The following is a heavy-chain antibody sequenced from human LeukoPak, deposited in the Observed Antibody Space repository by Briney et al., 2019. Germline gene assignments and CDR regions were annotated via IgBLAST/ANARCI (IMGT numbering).Heavy chain of an antibody. CDR2: ISSGSSYI. D-gene: IGHD2-2*03. CDR3: ARAGVGFLFGMDV. Sequence: GGSLRLSCAASGFTFSSYSMNWVRQAPGKGLEWVSSISSGSSYIYYADSVKGRFTISRDNAENSLYLQMNSLRAEDTAVYYCARAGVGFLFGMDVWGRGTTVTVSS. CDR1: GFTFSSYS. V-gene: IGHV3-21*01. J-gene: IGHJ6*02.